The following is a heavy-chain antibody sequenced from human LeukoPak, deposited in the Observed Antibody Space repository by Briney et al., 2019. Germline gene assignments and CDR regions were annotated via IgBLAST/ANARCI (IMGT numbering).Heavy chain of an antibody. J-gene: IGHJ4*02. Sequence: GRSLRLSCAASGFTFSSYAMHWVRQAPGKGLEWVAVISYDGSNKYYADSVKGRFTISRDNSKNTLYLQMNSLRAEDTAVYYCARDQGAAVVTHFDYWGQGTLVTVSS. V-gene: IGHV3-30*01. CDR1: GFTFSSYA. D-gene: IGHD4-23*01. CDR3: ARDQGAAVVTHFDY. CDR2: ISYDGSNK.